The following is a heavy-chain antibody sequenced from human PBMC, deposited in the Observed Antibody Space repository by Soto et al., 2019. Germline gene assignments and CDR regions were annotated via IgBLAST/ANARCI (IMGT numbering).Heavy chain of an antibody. CDR3: ARGGYYDNSWGKLSHYGLDV. Sequence: QVQLAQSANEVKKPGASVRVSCKAAGYTFIRYGIAWVRQAPGQGLEWMGWISPYNDYTVYAQKFQGRDSMTADTHTRTVYMNLRGLKSDDTAVYYCARGGYYDNSWGKLSHYGLDVWGQGTSVSVSS. CDR2: ISPYNDYT. V-gene: IGHV1-18*01. CDR1: GYTFIRYG. J-gene: IGHJ6*02. D-gene: IGHD3-16*01.